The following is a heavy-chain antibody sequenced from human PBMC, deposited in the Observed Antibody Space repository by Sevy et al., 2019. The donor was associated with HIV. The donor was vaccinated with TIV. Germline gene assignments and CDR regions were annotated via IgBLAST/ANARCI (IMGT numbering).Heavy chain of an antibody. Sequence: GGSLRLSCAASGFTFSSYWMHWVRQAPGKGLVWVSRINSDGSSTSYADSVKGRFTISRDNAKNTLYLQMNSLRAEDTAVYYCARERSGGLQPRRYFDYWGQGTLVTVSS. D-gene: IGHD3-10*01. CDR1: GFTFSSYW. CDR3: ARERSGGLQPRRYFDY. V-gene: IGHV3-74*01. J-gene: IGHJ4*02. CDR2: INSDGSST.